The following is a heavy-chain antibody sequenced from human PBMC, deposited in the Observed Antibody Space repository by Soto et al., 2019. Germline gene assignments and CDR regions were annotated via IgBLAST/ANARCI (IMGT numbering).Heavy chain of an antibody. CDR1: GFTFSSYG. CDR3: VTASQVPSTFFYYYYYLAV. Sequence: QVHLVESGGGVVQPGRSLRLSCAASGFTFSSYGFHWVRQVPGKGLEWVAIISFDGRNDFYSKSVKGRFTISRDNSKNTVYLQMNSLRADDTAVYYCVTASQVPSTFFYYYYYLAVWGKGTAVTVSS. CDR2: ISFDGRND. V-gene: IGHV3-30*03. J-gene: IGHJ6*03.